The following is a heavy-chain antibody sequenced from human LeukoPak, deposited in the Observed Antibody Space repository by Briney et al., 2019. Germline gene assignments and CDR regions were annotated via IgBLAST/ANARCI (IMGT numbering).Heavy chain of an antibody. CDR2: IYYSGST. J-gene: IGHJ6*03. CDR1: GASIRNYY. V-gene: IGHV4-59*12. Sequence: PSETLSLTCTVSGASIRNYYWSWIRQSPGKGLEWIGYIYYSGSTNYNPSLESRVAMSVDTSKNQFSLKLSSVTAADTAVYYCARGLLWFGELRSDYYYYYMDVWGKGTTVTVSS. CDR3: ARGLLWFGELRSDYYYYYMDV. D-gene: IGHD3-10*01.